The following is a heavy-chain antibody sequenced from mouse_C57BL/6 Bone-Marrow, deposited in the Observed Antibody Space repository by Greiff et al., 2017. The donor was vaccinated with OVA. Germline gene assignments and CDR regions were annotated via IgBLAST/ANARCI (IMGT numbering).Heavy chain of an antibody. D-gene: IGHD1-1*01. CDR3: ARGDYYGSSSYYAMDY. V-gene: IGHV5-15*01. CDR1: GFTFSDYG. J-gene: IGHJ4*01. CDR2: ISNLAYSI. Sequence: EVKLVESGGGLVQPGGSLKLSCAASGFTFSDYGMAWVRQAPRKGPEWVAFISNLAYSIYYADTVTGRFTISRENAKNTLYLEMSSLRSEDTAMYYCARGDYYGSSSYYAMDYWGQGTSVTVSS.